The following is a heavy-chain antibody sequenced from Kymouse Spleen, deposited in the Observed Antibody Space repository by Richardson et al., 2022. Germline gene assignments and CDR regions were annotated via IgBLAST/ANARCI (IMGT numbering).Heavy chain of an antibody. CDR3: ARWGAARLYYYYYGMDV. Sequence: QVQLVESGGGVVQPGRSLRLSCAASGFTFSSYGMHWVRQAPGKGLEWVAVIWYDGSNKYYADSVKGRFTISRDNSKNTLYLQMNSLRAEDTAVYYCARWGAARLYYYYYGMDVWGQGTTVTVSS. J-gene: IGHJ6*02. CDR2: IWYDGSNK. D-gene: IGHD6-6*01. CDR1: GFTFSSYG. V-gene: IGHV3-33*01.